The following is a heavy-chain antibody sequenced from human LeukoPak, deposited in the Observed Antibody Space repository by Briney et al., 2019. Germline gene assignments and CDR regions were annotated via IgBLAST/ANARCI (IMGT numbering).Heavy chain of an antibody. CDR1: XXXXSXXY. J-gene: IGHJ5*02. CDR3: ARRKVTGTQRRNNWFDP. D-gene: IGHD1-20*01. Sequence: EXLSLTCAXXXXXXSXXYWNXXRXPPXXXLEXXXXXNHSGSTNYNPSLKSRVTISVDTSKNQFSLKLSSVTAADTAVYYCARRKVTGTQRRNNWFDPWGQGTLVTVSS. CDR2: XNHSGST. V-gene: IGHV4-34*01.